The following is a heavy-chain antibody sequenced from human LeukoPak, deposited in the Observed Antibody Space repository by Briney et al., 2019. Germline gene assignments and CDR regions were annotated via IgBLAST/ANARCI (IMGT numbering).Heavy chain of an antibody. V-gene: IGHV3-48*02. CDR1: GFTFSSYS. Sequence: GGSLRLSCAASGFTFSSYSMNWVRQAPGKGLEWVSYISSSSSTIYYADSVKGRFTISRDNAKNSLYLQMNSLRDEDTAVYCCARDPPLTSTYYDFWSGYYVPAPHMDVWGQGTTVTVSS. J-gene: IGHJ6*02. CDR3: ARDPPLTSTYYDFWSGYYVPAPHMDV. CDR2: ISSSSSTI. D-gene: IGHD3-3*01.